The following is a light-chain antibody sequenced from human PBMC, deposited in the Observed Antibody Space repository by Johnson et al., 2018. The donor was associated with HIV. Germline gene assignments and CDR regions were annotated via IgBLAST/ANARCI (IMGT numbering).Light chain of an antibody. CDR3: GTWDSSRSASYV. CDR2: ENN. J-gene: IGLJ1*01. CDR1: SSNIGNNY. V-gene: IGLV1-51*02. Sequence: QSVLTQPPSVSAAPGQKVTISCSGSSSNIGNNYVSWYQQLPGTAPKLLIYENNKRPSGIPDRFSGSKSGTSATLGITGLQTGDEADYYCGTWDSSRSASYVIGTVTNVTVL.